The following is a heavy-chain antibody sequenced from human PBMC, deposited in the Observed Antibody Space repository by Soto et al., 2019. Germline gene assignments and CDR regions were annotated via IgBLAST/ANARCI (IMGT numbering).Heavy chain of an antibody. J-gene: IGHJ3*02. CDR1: EYAFTSYH. CDR3: ARELATVTLDAFDI. CDR2: IKPGGGST. D-gene: IGHD4-4*01. Sequence: QVQLLQSGAEVKKPGASVKVSCKASEYAFTSYHLHWLRQAPGKGPEWLGIIKPGGGSTSYAQQFRGRLTMTRDTSTSTVYMEMNSLRSDDTAVYFCARELATVTLDAFDIWGQGTMVTVSS. V-gene: IGHV1-46*01.